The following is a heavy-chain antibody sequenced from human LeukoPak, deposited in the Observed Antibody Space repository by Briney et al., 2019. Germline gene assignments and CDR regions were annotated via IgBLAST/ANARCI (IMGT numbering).Heavy chain of an antibody. D-gene: IGHD3-22*01. CDR1: GFTFSSYG. Sequence: QAGGSLRLSCAASGFTFSSYGMPWVRQAPGKGLEWVAVISYDGSNKYYADSVKGRFTISRDNSKNTLYLQMNSLRAEDTAVYYCAKDRGVVDYYDSSGPHIWGQGTMVTVSS. J-gene: IGHJ3*02. CDR3: AKDRGVVDYYDSSGPHI. V-gene: IGHV3-30*18. CDR2: ISYDGSNK.